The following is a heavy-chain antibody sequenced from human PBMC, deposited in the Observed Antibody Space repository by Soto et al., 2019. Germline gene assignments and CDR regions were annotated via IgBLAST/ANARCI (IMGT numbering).Heavy chain of an antibody. CDR1: GGSISSSSYY. Sequence: SESLSLTCTVSGGSISSSSYYWGWFRQPPGKGLEWIGSIYYSGSTYYNPSLKSRFTISVETAKNQFSLKLSSVTAADTAVYYCARDYDFWSGPNPQSGMDVWGQGTTVTVSS. CDR2: IYYSGST. J-gene: IGHJ6*02. D-gene: IGHD3-3*01. V-gene: IGHV4-39*02. CDR3: ARDYDFWSGPNPQSGMDV.